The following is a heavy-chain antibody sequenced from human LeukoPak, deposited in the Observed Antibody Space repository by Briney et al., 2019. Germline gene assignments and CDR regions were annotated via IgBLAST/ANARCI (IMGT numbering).Heavy chain of an antibody. D-gene: IGHD3-22*01. CDR1: GFTFGIYA. Sequence: GGSLRLSCAASGFTFGIYAMNWVRQAPGKGLEWVSYISSSGSTIYYADSVKGRFTISRDNAKNSLYLQMNSLRAEDTAVYYCARIPDYYDSSGYQGGFDYWGQGTLVTVSS. J-gene: IGHJ4*02. CDR3: ARIPDYYDSSGYQGGFDY. CDR2: ISSSGSTI. V-gene: IGHV3-48*03.